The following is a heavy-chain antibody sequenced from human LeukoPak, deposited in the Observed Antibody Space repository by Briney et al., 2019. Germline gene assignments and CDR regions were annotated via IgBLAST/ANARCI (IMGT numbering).Heavy chain of an antibody. D-gene: IGHD3-22*01. Sequence: QTGGSLRLSCAASGFTFSSYGMHWVRQAPGKGLEWVAVVSYEGSTVYYADSVKGRFTISRDNSKNTLYLQMNSLRVEDTAVYYCAKVRMITMIAYDAFDIWGQGTMVTVSS. V-gene: IGHV3-30*18. CDR2: VSYEGSTV. J-gene: IGHJ3*02. CDR3: AKVRMITMIAYDAFDI. CDR1: GFTFSSYG.